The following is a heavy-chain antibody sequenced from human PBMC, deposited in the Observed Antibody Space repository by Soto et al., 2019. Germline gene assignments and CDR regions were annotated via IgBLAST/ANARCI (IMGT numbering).Heavy chain of an antibody. D-gene: IGHD6-19*01. V-gene: IGHV4-59*01. CDR3: ARVKAVAGRGFGYFDY. J-gene: IGHJ4*02. CDR1: GGSINDYY. CDR2: IDDSGST. Sequence: QVQLQESGPGLVKPSETLSLTCTVSGGSINDYYWSWMRQPPGEGLEWIGYIDDSGSTNYSPSLKSRVTISVDTSKNQFSLRLSSVTAADTAVYYCARVKAVAGRGFGYFDYWGQGTLVTVSS.